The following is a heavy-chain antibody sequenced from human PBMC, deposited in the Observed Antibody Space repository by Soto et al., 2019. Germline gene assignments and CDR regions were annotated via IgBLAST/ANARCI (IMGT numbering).Heavy chain of an antibody. CDR1: GFTVSSNY. Sequence: GGSLRLSCAASGFTVSSNYMSWVRQAPGKGLEWVSVIYSGGSTYYADSVKGRFTISRHNSKNTLYLQMNSLRAEDTAVYYCARESYDFWSGYYGTNYFDYWGQGTLVTVSS. D-gene: IGHD3-3*01. CDR2: IYSGGST. CDR3: ARESYDFWSGYYGTNYFDY. J-gene: IGHJ4*02. V-gene: IGHV3-53*04.